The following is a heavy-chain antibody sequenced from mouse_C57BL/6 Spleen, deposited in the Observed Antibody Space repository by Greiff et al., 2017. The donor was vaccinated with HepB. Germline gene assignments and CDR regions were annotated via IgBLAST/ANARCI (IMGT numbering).Heavy chain of an antibody. V-gene: IGHV5-17*01. CDR3: ARDYEGYYAMDY. CDR1: GFTFSDYG. D-gene: IGHD2-4*01. CDR2: ISSGSSTI. J-gene: IGHJ4*01. Sequence: DVQLVESGGGLVKPGGSLKLSCAASGFTFSDYGMHWVRQAPEKGLEWVAYISSGSSTIYYADTVKGRFTISRDNAKNTLFLQMTSLRSEDTAMYYCARDYEGYYAMDYWGQGTSVTVSS.